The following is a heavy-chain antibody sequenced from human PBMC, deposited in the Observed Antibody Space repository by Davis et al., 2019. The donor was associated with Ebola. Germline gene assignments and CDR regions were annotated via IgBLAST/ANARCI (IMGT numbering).Heavy chain of an antibody. V-gene: IGHV3-21*01. J-gene: IGHJ4*02. Sequence: GESLKISCAASGFSFATYLMNWVRQAPGKGLEWVASINSGSIFINYADSVKGRFTISRDNAKNSLFLQMNSLRAEDTAVYYCANFGTSSGNNWGQGTLVTVSS. D-gene: IGHD6-6*01. CDR1: GFSFATYL. CDR3: ANFGTSSGNN. CDR2: INSGSIFI.